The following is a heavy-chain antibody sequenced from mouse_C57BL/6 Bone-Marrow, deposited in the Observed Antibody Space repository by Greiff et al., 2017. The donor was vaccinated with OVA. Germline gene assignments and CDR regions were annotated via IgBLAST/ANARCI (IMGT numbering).Heavy chain of an antibody. CDR2: ISDGGSYT. CDR1: GFTFSSYA. V-gene: IGHV5-4*01. J-gene: IGHJ2*01. D-gene: IGHD1-1*01. Sequence: EVHLVESGGGLVKPGGSLKLSCAASGFTFSSYAMSWVRQTPEKRLEWVATISDGGSYTYYPDNVKGRFTISRDNAKNNLYLQMSHLKSEDTAMYYCARDPITTVVARYFDYWGQGTTLTVSS. CDR3: ARDPITTVVARYFDY.